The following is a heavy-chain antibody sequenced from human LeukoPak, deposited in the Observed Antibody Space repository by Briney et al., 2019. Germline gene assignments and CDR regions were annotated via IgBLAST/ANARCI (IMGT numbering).Heavy chain of an antibody. CDR1: GFTFDNYG. CDR2: ISWNSATI. V-gene: IGHV3-9*01. CDR3: AKDGRALRADDPWLDY. Sequence: GRSLRLSCAASGFTFDNYGMHWVRQGPGKGLEWVSGISWNSATIGYADSVKGRFTISRDNAKNVVFLQMNSLRPEDTALYYCAKDGRALRADDPWLDYWGQGTLVTVSS. D-gene: IGHD1-1*01. J-gene: IGHJ4*02.